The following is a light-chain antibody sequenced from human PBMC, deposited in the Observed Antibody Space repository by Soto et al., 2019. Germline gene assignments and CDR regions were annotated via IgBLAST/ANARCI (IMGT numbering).Light chain of an antibody. Sequence: DIVMTQTPLSSPVTLGQAASISCRSSQRLVHKDGNTYLSWFQQRPGQPPRLLIYKVSDRFSGVPDRFSGSGAGTDFTLTISRVEAEDVGVYCMQATQSPWTFGQGTKVEIK. CDR2: KVS. V-gene: IGKV2-24*01. CDR1: QRLVHKDGNTY. J-gene: IGKJ1*01. CDR3: MQATQSPWT.